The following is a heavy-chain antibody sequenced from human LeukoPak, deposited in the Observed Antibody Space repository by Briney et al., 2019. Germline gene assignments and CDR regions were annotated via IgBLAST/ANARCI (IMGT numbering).Heavy chain of an antibody. CDR2: ISSSGSTI. CDR1: GFTFSDYY. CDR3: ARGTYYYGSGSYSPSYYYYGMDV. Sequence: PGGSLRLSCAASGFTFSDYYMSWIRQAPGKGLEWVSYISSSGSTIYYADSVKGRFTISRDNSKNTLYLQMNSLRAEDTAVYYCARGTYYYGSGSYSPSYYYYGMDVWGQGTTVTVSS. D-gene: IGHD3-10*01. J-gene: IGHJ6*02. V-gene: IGHV3-11*04.